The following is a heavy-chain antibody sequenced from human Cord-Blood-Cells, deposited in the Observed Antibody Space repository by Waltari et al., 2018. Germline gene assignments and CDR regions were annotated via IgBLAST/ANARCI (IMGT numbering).Heavy chain of an antibody. D-gene: IGHD7-27*01. J-gene: IGHJ2*01. Sequence: QVQLQQSGPGLVKPSQTLSLTCAISGDSVSSNSDAWHLIRQPPSRGLEWLGRTYYRSKWYNDYAVSVKSRITINPDTSKNQFSLQLNSVTTEDTAVYYCARDGDRTDWYFDLWGRGTLVTVSS. CDR1: GDSVSSNSDA. CDR2: TYYRSKWYN. CDR3: ARDGDRTDWYFDL. V-gene: IGHV6-1*01.